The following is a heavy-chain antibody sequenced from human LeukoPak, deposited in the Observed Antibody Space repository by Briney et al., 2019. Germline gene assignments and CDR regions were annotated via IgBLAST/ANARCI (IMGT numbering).Heavy chain of an antibody. Sequence: PSETLSLTCTVFGDSVSSSNYYWAWFRQPPGKGLEWVSYISSSSSTIYYADSVKDRFTISRDNAKNSLYLQMNSLRDEDTAVYYCARTASLYSYGPTPDWFDPWGQGTLVTVSS. CDR3: ARTASLYSYGPTPDWFDP. J-gene: IGHJ5*02. CDR1: GDSVSSSN. D-gene: IGHD5-18*01. V-gene: IGHV3-48*02. CDR2: ISSSSSTI.